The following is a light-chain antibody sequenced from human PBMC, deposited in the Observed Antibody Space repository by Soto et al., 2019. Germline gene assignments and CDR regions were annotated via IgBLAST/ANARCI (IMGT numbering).Light chain of an antibody. CDR3: QTWGTGIWV. V-gene: IGLV4-69*01. J-gene: IGLJ3*02. CDR1: SGHSTYA. Sequence: QAVVTQSPSASASLGASVKLTCTLSSGHSTYAIAWHQQQPEKGPRYLMKLHSDGSHTKGDGIPDRFSGSSSGAERYLTISSLQSEDEADYYCQTWGTGIWVFGGGTQLTVL. CDR2: LHSDGSH.